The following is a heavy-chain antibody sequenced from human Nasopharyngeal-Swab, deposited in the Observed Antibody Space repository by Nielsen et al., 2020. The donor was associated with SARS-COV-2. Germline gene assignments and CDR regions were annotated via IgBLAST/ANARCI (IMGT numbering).Heavy chain of an antibody. CDR3: AKSFTGPAAIYY. D-gene: IGHD2-2*01. Sequence: GGSLRLSCAASGFTFSSYAMSWVRQAPGKGLECVSGLSGSGGRTYYADSVKGRFTISRDNSKNTLFLQMNSLRAEDTAIYYCAKSFTGPAAIYYWGQGTLVTVSS. CDR1: GFTFSSYA. J-gene: IGHJ4*02. V-gene: IGHV3-23*01. CDR2: LSGSGGRT.